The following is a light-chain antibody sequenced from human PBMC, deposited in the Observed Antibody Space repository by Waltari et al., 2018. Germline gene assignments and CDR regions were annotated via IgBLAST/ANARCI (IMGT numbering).Light chain of an antibody. Sequence: QSALTQPRSVSGSPGQSVTISCTGTSSPVGGYNHVSWYQQHPGKAPKLMIYDVSERPSGVPDRFSASKAGNTASLTISGLQAGDEADYYCCSYAGSVVFGGGTKLTVL. V-gene: IGLV2-11*01. CDR3: CSYAGSVV. CDR2: DVS. J-gene: IGLJ2*01. CDR1: SSPVGGYNH.